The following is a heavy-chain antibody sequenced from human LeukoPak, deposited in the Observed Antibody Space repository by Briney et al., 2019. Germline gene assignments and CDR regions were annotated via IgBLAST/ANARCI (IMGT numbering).Heavy chain of an antibody. Sequence: PSETLSLTCAVYGGSFSGYYWSWIRQPPGKGLEWIGEINHSGSTNYNPSLKSRVTISVDTSKNQFSLKLSSVTAADTAVYYCARKRAARAAFDYWGQGTLVTVSS. CDR1: GGSFSGYY. D-gene: IGHD6-6*01. J-gene: IGHJ4*02. CDR3: ARKRAARAAFDY. V-gene: IGHV4-34*01. CDR2: INHSGST.